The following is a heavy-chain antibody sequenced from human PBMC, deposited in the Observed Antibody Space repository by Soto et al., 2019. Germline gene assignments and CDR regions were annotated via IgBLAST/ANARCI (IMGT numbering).Heavy chain of an antibody. Sequence: QVQLVQSGAEVKKPGSSVKVSCKAPGGNFSSNGIRWVRQAPGQGLEFMGGIIPTFGTTNYARKFRGRVTFSADESTGTACMELSSMRSDDTAVYYCAGASDSTWYNWLDPWGQGTLVTVSS. CDR3: AGASDSTWYNWLDP. CDR1: GGNFSSNG. J-gene: IGHJ5*02. CDR2: IIPTFGTT. D-gene: IGHD4-4*01. V-gene: IGHV1-69*01.